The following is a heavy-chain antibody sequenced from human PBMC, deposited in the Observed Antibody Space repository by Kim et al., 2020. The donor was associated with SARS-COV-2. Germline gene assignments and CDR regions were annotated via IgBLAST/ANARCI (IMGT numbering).Heavy chain of an antibody. CDR3: ARDHYDFWSGYYFRYYGMDV. CDR2: IKQDGSEK. V-gene: IGHV3-7*01. Sequence: GGSLRLSCAASGFTFSSYWMSWVRQAPGKGLEWVANIKQDGSEKYYVDSVKGRFTISRDNAKNSLYLQMNSLRAEDTAVYYCARDHYDFWSGYYFRYYGMDVWGQGTTVTVSS. J-gene: IGHJ6*02. CDR1: GFTFSSYW. D-gene: IGHD3-3*01.